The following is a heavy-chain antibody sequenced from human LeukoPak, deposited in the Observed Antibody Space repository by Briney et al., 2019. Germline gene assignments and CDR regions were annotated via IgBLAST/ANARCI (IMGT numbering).Heavy chain of an antibody. D-gene: IGHD3-22*01. J-gene: IGHJ3*01. Sequence: SETLSLTCTVSGYSISIGYYWGWIRQPPGKGLERIGSIYHSVSTAYNPSLQSRVTISVDKSKNHFSLKLSSVTAADTAVYYCARNFPADYASSGYSYPDAFDVWGQGTMVTVSS. CDR3: ARNFPADYASSGYSYPDAFDV. CDR2: IYHSVST. CDR1: GYSISIGYY. V-gene: IGHV4-38-2*02.